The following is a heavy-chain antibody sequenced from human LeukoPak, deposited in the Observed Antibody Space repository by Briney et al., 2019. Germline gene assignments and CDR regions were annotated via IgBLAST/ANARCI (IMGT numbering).Heavy chain of an antibody. CDR1: GYTFISYD. J-gene: IGHJ5*02. D-gene: IGHD6-19*01. V-gene: IGHV1-8*01. Sequence: ASVKVSCKASGYTFISYDINWVRQATGQGLEWMGWMNPNSGNTAYAQKFQGRVTMTRNTSISTAYMELSSLRSEDTAVYCCARDSSGWYHWFDPWGQGTLVTVAS. CDR3: ARDSSGWYHWFDP. CDR2: MNPNSGNT.